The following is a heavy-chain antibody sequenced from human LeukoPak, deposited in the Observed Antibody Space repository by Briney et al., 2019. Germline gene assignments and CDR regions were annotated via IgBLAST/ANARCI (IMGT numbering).Heavy chain of an antibody. V-gene: IGHV3-23*01. Sequence: GGSLRLSCAASGFTFSSYGMSWVRQAPGKGLEWVSAISGSGGSTYYADSVKGRFTISRDNSKNTLYLQMNSLRAEDTAVYYCAKDRPTVYSSSWLHFLDSWGQGTLVTVSS. D-gene: IGHD6-13*01. CDR2: ISGSGGST. J-gene: IGHJ4*02. CDR3: AKDRPTVYSSSWLHFLDS. CDR1: GFTFSSYG.